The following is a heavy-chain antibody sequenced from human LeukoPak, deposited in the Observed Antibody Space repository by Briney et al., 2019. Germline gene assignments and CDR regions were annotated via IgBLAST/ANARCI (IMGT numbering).Heavy chain of an antibody. CDR3: ARDDDYGGKLDY. CDR1: GGSISSGDYY. Sequence: SQTLSLTCTVSGGSISSGDYYWSWIRQPPGKGLEWIGYIYYSGSTYYNPSLKSRVTISVDTSKNQFSLKLNSVTAADTAVYYCARDDDYGGKLDYWGQGTLVTVSS. CDR2: IYYSGST. V-gene: IGHV4-30-4*01. D-gene: IGHD4-23*01. J-gene: IGHJ4*02.